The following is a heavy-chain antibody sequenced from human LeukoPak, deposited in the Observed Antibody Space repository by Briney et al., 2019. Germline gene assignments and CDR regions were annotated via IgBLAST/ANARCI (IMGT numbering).Heavy chain of an antibody. J-gene: IGHJ4*02. Sequence: GGSLRLSCAAPGFTFSNYWMHWVRQAPGKGLEWVAVISYDGSNKYYADSVKGRFTISRDNSKNTLYLQMNSLRAEDTAVYYCARGSEMATIYFDYWGQGTLVTVSS. V-gene: IGHV3-30*19. CDR1: GFTFSNYW. D-gene: IGHD5-24*01. CDR3: ARGSEMATIYFDY. CDR2: ISYDGSNK.